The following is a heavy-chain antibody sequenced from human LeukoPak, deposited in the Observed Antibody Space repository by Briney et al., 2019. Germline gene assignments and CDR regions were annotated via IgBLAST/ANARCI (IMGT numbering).Heavy chain of an antibody. CDR3: ARERYCSGGSCPNWFDP. CDR1: GYTFTSYY. J-gene: IGHJ5*02. V-gene: IGHV1-46*01. D-gene: IGHD2-15*01. Sequence: ASVKVSCKASGYTFTSYYMHWVRQAPGQGLEWMGIINPSGGSTSYAQKFQGRVTMTRDMSTSTVYMELSSLRSDDTAVYYCARERYCSGGSCPNWFDPWGQGTLVTVSS. CDR2: INPSGGST.